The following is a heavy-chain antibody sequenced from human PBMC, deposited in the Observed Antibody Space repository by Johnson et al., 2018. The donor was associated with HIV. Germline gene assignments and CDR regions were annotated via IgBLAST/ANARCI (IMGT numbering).Heavy chain of an antibody. V-gene: IGHV3-33*06. CDR2: IWFDGTNE. CDR1: GFTFSKYG. J-gene: IGHJ3*02. CDR3: AKSPGKDHGGKSGAFDI. D-gene: IGHD4-23*01. Sequence: QVQLVESGGGVVQPGKSLRLTCEASGFTFSKYGMHWVRQTPGKGLEWVAVIWFDGTNEHYADSVKGRFTISRDNSKNTLYLPMNSLRDEDTAVYYCAKSPGKDHGGKSGAFDIWGQGTMVTVSS.